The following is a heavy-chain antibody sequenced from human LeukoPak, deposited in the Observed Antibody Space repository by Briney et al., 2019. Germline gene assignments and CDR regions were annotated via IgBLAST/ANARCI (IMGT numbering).Heavy chain of an antibody. V-gene: IGHV1-2*02. CDR2: INPNNGGT. CDR1: GYTFTGYY. Sequence: GASVKVSCKASGYTFTGYYLHWVRQAPGEGLECMGRINPNNGGTNYAQKFQDRVTMTRDTSISTAYMELSSLRSDDTAVYYCATFVGVDDAFDIWGQGTMVTVSS. J-gene: IGHJ3*02. D-gene: IGHD3-16*01. CDR3: ATFVGVDDAFDI.